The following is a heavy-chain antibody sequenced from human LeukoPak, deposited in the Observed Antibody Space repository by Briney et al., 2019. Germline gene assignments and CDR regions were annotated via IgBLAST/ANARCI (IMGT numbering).Heavy chain of an antibody. CDR1: GYTFTGYY. V-gene: IGHV1-2*02. CDR3: ARVVYGGNSFTFDI. J-gene: IGHJ3*02. Sequence: GASVKVSCKASGYTFTGYYMHWVRQAPGQGLEWMGWINPNSGGTNYAQKFQGRVTMTGDTSISTAYMELSRLRSDDTAVYYCARVVYGGNSFTFDIWGQGTMVTVSS. D-gene: IGHD4-23*01. CDR2: INPNSGGT.